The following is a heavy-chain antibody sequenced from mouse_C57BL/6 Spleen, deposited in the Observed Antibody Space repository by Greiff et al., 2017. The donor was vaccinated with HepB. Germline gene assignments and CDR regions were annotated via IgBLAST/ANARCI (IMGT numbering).Heavy chain of an antibody. V-gene: IGHV3-6*01. J-gene: IGHJ3*01. Sequence: DVQLQESGPGLVKPSQSLSLTCSVTGYSITSGYYWNWIRQFPGNKLEWMGYISYDGSNNYNPSLKNRISITRDTSKNQFFLKLNSVTTEDTATYYCARSNYEDEGFAYWGQGTLVTVSA. CDR1: GYSITSGYY. CDR2: ISYDGSN. D-gene: IGHD2-5*01. CDR3: ARSNYEDEGFAY.